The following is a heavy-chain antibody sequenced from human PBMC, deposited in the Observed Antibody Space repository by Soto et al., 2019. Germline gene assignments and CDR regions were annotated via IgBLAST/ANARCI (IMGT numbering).Heavy chain of an antibody. CDR2: IYRSGTT. D-gene: IGHD4-17*01. CDR3: ARVLGDYDLCWFFEL. J-gene: IGHJ2*01. V-gene: IGHV3-66*01. CDR1: GFTVSSSH. Sequence: EEQLVESGGGLVQPGASLTLSCAASGFTVSSSHMSWVRQAPGKGLQWVSVIYRSGTTYYADSVRGRFTISRDDSKNTLSLQMDGLRVGDSAVYYCARVLGDYDLCWFFELWGLGTLVTVSS.